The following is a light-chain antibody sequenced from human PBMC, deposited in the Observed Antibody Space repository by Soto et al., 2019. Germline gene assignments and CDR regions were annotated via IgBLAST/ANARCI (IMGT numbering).Light chain of an antibody. CDR1: SGHSSYA. CDR2: LNSDGSH. V-gene: IGLV4-69*01. CDR3: QTWGTGPFV. J-gene: IGLJ1*01. Sequence: QLVLTQSPSASASLGASVKLTCTLSSGHSSYAIAWHQQQPEKGPRYLMKLNSDGSHSKGDGIPDRFSGSSSGAERYLTISSLQSEDEADYYCQTWGTGPFVFGTGTKLTLL.